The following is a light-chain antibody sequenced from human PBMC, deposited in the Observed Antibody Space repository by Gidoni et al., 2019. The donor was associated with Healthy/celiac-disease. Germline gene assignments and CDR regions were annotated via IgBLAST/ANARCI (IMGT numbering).Light chain of an antibody. V-gene: IGKV3-15*01. CDR2: GAS. J-gene: IGKJ1*01. Sequence: EIVMTQSPATLSVSPGERATLACRASQSVSSNLACFQQKPGQAPRLLIYGASTRATGVPASFSGSGSGPEFTLTISSLQSVDFAVYYCQQYNNWPRTFGQGTKVEIK. CDR3: QQYNNWPRT. CDR1: QSVSSN.